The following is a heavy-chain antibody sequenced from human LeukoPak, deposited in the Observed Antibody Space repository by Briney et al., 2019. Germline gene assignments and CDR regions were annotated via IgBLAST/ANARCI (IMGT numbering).Heavy chain of an antibody. D-gene: IGHD3-3*01. V-gene: IGHV1-3*01. J-gene: IGHJ4*02. CDR3: ASNNFWSGAFFDY. CDR1: QYTFTDYA. Sequence: ASVKVSCKASQYTFTDYAVHWVRQAPGQRLEWMGWINAGNGNTKYSQKFQGRVTITRDTSASTAYMELSSLRSEDTAVYYCASNNFWSGAFFDYWGQGTLVPSPQ. CDR2: INAGNGNT.